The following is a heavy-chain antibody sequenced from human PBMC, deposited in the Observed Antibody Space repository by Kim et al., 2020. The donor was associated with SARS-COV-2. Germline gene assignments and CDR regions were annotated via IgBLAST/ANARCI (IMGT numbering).Heavy chain of an antibody. CDR1: GFTFSSYA. D-gene: IGHD1-26*01. CDR2: ISYDGSNK. Sequence: GGSLRLSCAASGFTFSSYAMHWVRQAPGKGLEWVAVISYDGSNKYYADSVKGRFTISRDNSKNTLYLQMNSLRAEDTAVYYCARSQSGSYRSAFDIWGQG. V-gene: IGHV3-30-3*01. J-gene: IGHJ3*02. CDR3: ARSQSGSYRSAFDI.